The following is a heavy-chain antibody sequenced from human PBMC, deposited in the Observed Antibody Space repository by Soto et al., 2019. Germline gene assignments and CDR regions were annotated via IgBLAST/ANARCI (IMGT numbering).Heavy chain of an antibody. J-gene: IGHJ4*02. CDR2: INAGNGNT. CDR1: GYTFTSYA. V-gene: IGHV1-3*01. Sequence: ASLKVSCKASGYTFTSYAMHWVRQAPGQRLEWMGWINAGNGNTKYSQKFQGRVTITRDTSASTAYMELSSLRSEDTAVYYCARDKLAVAGTVVVDYWGQGTLVTVSS. CDR3: ARDKLAVAGTVVVDY. D-gene: IGHD6-19*01.